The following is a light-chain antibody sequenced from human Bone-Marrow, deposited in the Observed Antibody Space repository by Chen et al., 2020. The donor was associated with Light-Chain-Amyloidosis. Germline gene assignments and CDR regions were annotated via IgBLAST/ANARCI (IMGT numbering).Light chain of an antibody. V-gene: IGKV3-15*01. Sequence: ELVMTQSPATLSVSPGERATLSCRASQTVSSDLAWYQQKPGQAPRLLIYGASTRATGIPARFSGSGSGTDFTLTVSRLQSEDFAVYYCQQYSNWPLTFGGGTKVEIK. J-gene: IGKJ4*01. CDR3: QQYSNWPLT. CDR1: QTVSSD. CDR2: GAS.